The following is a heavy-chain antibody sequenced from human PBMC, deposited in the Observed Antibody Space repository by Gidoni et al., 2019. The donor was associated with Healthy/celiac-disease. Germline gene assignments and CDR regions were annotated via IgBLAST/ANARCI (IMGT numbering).Heavy chain of an antibody. Sequence: QLQLQESGPGLVKPSETLSLTCTVSGGSISSSSYYWGWIRQPPGKGLEWIGSIDYSGSTSYNPSLKSRVTISVDTSKHQFSLKLSFLTAADTAVYYCARPAPPTGSGINWYFDLCGRGTLVTVSS. CDR1: GGSISSSSYY. CDR3: ARPAPPTGSGINWYFDL. CDR2: IDYSGST. V-gene: IGHV4-39*01. D-gene: IGHD3-10*01. J-gene: IGHJ2*01.